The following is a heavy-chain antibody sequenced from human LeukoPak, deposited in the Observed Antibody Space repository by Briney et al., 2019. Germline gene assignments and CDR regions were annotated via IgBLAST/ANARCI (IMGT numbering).Heavy chain of an antibody. CDR1: GFTVSSNY. J-gene: IGHJ5*02. V-gene: IGHV3-53*01. Sequence: PGGSLRLSCAASGFTVSSNYMSWVRQAPGKGLEWVSVIYSGGSTYYADSVKGRFTISRDNSKNTLYLQMNSLRAEDTAVYYCARGNYDSSGYYYWFDPWGQETLVTVSS. CDR3: ARGNYDSSGYYYWFDP. CDR2: IYSGGST. D-gene: IGHD3-22*01.